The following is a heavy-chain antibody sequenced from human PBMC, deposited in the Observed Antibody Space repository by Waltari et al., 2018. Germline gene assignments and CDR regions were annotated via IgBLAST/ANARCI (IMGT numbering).Heavy chain of an antibody. D-gene: IGHD6-19*01. J-gene: IGHJ4*02. CDR1: GFPFSSLH. CDR2: ISNTSGTI. CDR3: ARTLPDYTSGWYGALFDY. V-gene: IGHV3-48*02. Sequence: EVQLVESGGGLVQPGGSLRLSCTASGFPFSSLHMTWVRQAPGKGLEWVSYISNTSGTIYYGDSVKGRFTISRDNAKNSLYLQMNSLRDEDTAVYYCARTLPDYTSGWYGALFDYLGQGTLVTVSS.